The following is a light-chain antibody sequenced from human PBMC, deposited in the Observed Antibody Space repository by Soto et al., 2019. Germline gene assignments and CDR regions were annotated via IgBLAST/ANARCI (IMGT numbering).Light chain of an antibody. Sequence: VLTHSPCTLSLSPMERATLSFMASQSVIISYLACYQQKPGQAPRLLIYGASIRATGIPDRFSRSGSGTDFTITISRLEPEDFAVYYCQQYGSSGTFGQGTKVDI. J-gene: IGKJ1*01. V-gene: IGKV3-20*01. CDR1: QSVIISY. CDR3: QQYGSSGT. CDR2: GAS.